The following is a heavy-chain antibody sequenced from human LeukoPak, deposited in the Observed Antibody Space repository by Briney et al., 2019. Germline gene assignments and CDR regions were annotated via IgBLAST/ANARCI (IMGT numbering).Heavy chain of an antibody. CDR1: GGSFSDYY. V-gene: IGHV4-34*01. CDR3: ARPTTMVRGKSWFDP. J-gene: IGHJ5*02. D-gene: IGHD3-10*01. Sequence: PSETLSLTCAVYGGSFSDYYWSWIRQPPGKGLEWIGEINHSGSTNYNPSLKSRVTISVDTSKNQFSLKLSSVTAADTAVYYCARPTTMVRGKSWFDPWGQGTLVTVSS. CDR2: INHSGST.